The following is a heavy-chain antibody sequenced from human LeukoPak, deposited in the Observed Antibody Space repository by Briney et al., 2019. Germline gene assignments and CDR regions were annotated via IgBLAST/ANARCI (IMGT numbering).Heavy chain of an antibody. CDR1: GGTFSSYA. CDR2: IIPILGIA. V-gene: IGHV1-69*04. CDR3: ARAPPAVAGTLDY. J-gene: IGHJ4*02. D-gene: IGHD6-19*01. Sequence: ASVKVSCKASGGTFSSYAISWVRQAPGQGLEWMGRIIPILGIANYAQKFQGRVTITADKSTSTAYMELSSLRSEDTAVYYCARAPPAVAGTLDYWGQGTLVTVSS.